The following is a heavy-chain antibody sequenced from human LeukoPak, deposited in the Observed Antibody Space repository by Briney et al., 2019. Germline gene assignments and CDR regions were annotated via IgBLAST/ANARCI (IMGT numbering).Heavy chain of an antibody. D-gene: IGHD2-21*02. V-gene: IGHV1-18*01. CDR3: ARGGWGLRFSGAFDI. J-gene: IGHJ3*02. Sequence: ASVKVSCKASGYTFTSYGISWVRQAPGQGLEWMGWISVYNGNTNYAQKLQGRVTMTTDTSTSTAYMELRSLRSDDTAVYYCARGGWGLRFSGAFDIWGQGTMVTVSS. CDR1: GYTFTSYG. CDR2: ISVYNGNT.